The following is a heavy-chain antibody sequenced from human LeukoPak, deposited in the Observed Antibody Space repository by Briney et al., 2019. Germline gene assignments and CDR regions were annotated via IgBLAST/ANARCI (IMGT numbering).Heavy chain of an antibody. J-gene: IGHJ4*02. CDR3: ARGWGLFDY. D-gene: IGHD7-27*01. CDR1: GGSFSGYY. V-gene: IGHV4-34*01. Sequence: HSETLSLTCAVYGGSFSGYYWSWIRQPPGKGLEWIGEINHSGSTNYNPSLKSRVTISVDTSKNQFSLKLSSVTAADTAVYYCARGWGLFDYWGQGTLVTVSS. CDR2: INHSGST.